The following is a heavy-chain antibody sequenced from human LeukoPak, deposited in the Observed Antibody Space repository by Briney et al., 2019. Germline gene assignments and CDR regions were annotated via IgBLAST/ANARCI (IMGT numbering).Heavy chain of an antibody. V-gene: IGHV4-59*01. CDR2: IYYTGAT. Sequence: PSETLSLTCTVSGGSISSYYWSWIRLPPGKGLECIGYIYYTGATYYNPSLKSRVTISLDTSKNQFSLKLSSVTAADAAVYYRARAGYSYGTGYYFDYWGQGALVTVSS. CDR3: ARAGYSYGTGYYFDY. CDR1: GGSISSYY. J-gene: IGHJ4*02. D-gene: IGHD5-18*01.